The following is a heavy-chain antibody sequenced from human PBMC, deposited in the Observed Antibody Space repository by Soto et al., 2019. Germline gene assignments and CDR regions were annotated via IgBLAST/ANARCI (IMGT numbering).Heavy chain of an antibody. J-gene: IGHJ1*01. V-gene: IGHV3-53*01. Sequence: EVQLVESGGGLIQPGGSLRLSCAASGFPVSSNYMNWVRQAPGTGLEWVSIVYSGGITYYADSVKGRFTISRDNSKYTVSLQKNNLRAEDTAVYFCAREAYSYGSKYLQYWGQGTLVTVSS. CDR1: GFPVSSNY. CDR3: AREAYSYGSKYLQY. CDR2: VYSGGIT. D-gene: IGHD5-18*01.